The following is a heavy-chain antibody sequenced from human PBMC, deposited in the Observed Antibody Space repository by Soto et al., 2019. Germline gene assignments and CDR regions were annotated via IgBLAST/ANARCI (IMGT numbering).Heavy chain of an antibody. CDR2: ISSSSSTI. J-gene: IGHJ5*02. V-gene: IGHV3-48*01. Sequence: EVQLVESGGGLVQPGGSLRLSCAASGFTFSSYSMNWVRQAPGKGLEWVSYISSSSSTIYYADSVKGRFTISRDNAKNSLYLQMNSLRAEDTAVYYCARESGLNWFDPWGQGTLVTVSP. CDR1: GFTFSSYS. CDR3: ARESGLNWFDP. D-gene: IGHD1-26*01.